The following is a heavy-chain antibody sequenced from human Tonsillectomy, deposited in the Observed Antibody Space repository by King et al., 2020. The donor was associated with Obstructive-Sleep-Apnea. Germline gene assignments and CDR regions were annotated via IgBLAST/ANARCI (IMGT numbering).Heavy chain of an antibody. V-gene: IGHV3-30*02. CDR2: IQYGRNDI. CDR1: GFSFRPFG. Sequence: VQLVESGGGVVQPGGSLRLSCAASGFSFRPFGMHLVRQAPGKGLEWVTFIQYGRNDIHYAASGKCRFTLSRDDSKNTLYLQMNSLRPDDTALYYCARDGGSLVRPFGFDLWGQGTMVTVPS. D-gene: IGHD2-15*01. CDR3: ARDGGSLVRPFGFDL. J-gene: IGHJ3*01.